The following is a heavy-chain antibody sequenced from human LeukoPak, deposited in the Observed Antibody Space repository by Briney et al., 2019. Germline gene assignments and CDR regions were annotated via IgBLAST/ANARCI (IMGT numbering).Heavy chain of an antibody. V-gene: IGHV4-4*07. CDR3: ARDFGYGYYFFDD. J-gene: IGHJ4*02. Sequence: SETLSLTCTVSGGSISSYYWSWIRQPAGEGLEWIGRLHTSGSTHYNPSLKSRVTMSVDTSKNQFSLKLSSVTAADTAVYYCARDFGYGYYFFDDWGQGTLVTVSS. CDR2: LHTSGST. D-gene: IGHD4-17*01. CDR1: GGSISSYY.